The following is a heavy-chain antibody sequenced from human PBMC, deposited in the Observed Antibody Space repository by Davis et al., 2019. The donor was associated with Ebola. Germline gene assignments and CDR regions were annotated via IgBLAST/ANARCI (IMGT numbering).Heavy chain of an antibody. J-gene: IGHJ6*02. V-gene: IGHV4-34*01. CDR2: INHSGST. CDR1: GGSFSGYY. Sequence: SETLSLTCAVYGGSFSGYYWSWIRQPPGKGLEWIGEINHSGSTNYNPSLKSRVTISVDTSKNQFSLKLSSVTAADTAVYYCARLTTRRWDYYYGMDVWGQGTTVTVSS. CDR3: ARLTTRRWDYYYGMDV. D-gene: IGHD4-17*01.